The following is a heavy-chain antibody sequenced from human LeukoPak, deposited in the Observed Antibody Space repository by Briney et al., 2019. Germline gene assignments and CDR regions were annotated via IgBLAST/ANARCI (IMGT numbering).Heavy chain of an antibody. Sequence: PSETLSLTCTVSSGSISGYYWSWIRQPAGKGLEWIGRIYTSGSTNYNPSLKSRVTMSVDTSKNQFSLKLSSVTAADTAVYYCARGRADYDILTGFYYNCFDPWGQGTLVTVSS. J-gene: IGHJ5*02. V-gene: IGHV4-4*07. CDR2: IYTSGST. D-gene: IGHD3-9*01. CDR3: ARGRADYDILTGFYYNCFDP. CDR1: SGSISGYY.